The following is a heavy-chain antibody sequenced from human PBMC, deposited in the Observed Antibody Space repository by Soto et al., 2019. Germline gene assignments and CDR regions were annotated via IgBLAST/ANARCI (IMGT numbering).Heavy chain of an antibody. CDR1: GGTFSSYA. CDR3: ASPDTYSSSWSRPWLL. CDR2: IIPIFGTA. D-gene: IGHD6-13*01. J-gene: IGHJ4*02. V-gene: IGHV1-69*01. Sequence: QVQLVQSGAEVKKPGSSVKVSCKASGGTFSSYAISWVRQAPRQGLEWMGGIIPIFGTANYAQKFQGRVTITADESTSTAYMELSSLRSEDTAVYYCASPDTYSSSWSRPWLLWGQGTLVTVSS.